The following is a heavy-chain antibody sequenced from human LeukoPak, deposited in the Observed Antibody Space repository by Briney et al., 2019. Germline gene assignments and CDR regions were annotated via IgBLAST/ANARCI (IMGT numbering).Heavy chain of an antibody. V-gene: IGHV4-38-2*01. CDR1: DFSIITTYY. Sequence: SETLSLTCDVSDFSIITTYYWGWIRQPPGKGLEWIGNVFHSGSTYYNPSPKSRVTISVDKSKNQFSLKLRSVTAADTAVYYCARQLYSDSSAWGQGTMVTVSS. CDR2: VFHSGST. D-gene: IGHD3-22*01. J-gene: IGHJ3*01. CDR3: ARQLYSDSSA.